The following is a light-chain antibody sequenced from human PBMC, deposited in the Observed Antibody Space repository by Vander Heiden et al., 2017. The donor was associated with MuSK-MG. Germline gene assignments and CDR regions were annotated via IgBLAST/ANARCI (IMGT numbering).Light chain of an antibody. CDR1: KLGDKY. Sequence: SYELTQPPSVSVSPGQTASITCSGDKLGDKYACWYQQKPGQSPVLVIYQDSKRPSGIPERFSGSNSGNTATPTISGTQAVDEADYYCQEWDSSTAMVFGTGTKVTVL. V-gene: IGLV3-1*01. CDR3: QEWDSSTAMV. CDR2: QDS. J-gene: IGLJ1*01.